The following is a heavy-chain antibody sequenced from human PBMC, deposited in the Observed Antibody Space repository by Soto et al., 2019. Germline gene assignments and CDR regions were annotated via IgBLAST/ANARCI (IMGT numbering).Heavy chain of an antibody. Sequence: GGSLRLSCAASGFTFSSYSMNWVRQAPGKXLEWVSSISSSSSYIYYADSVKGRFTISRDNAKNSLYLQMNSLRAEDTAVYYCARGGVYCTNGVCPADNWFDPWGQGTLVTVSS. CDR1: GFTFSSYS. CDR2: ISSSSSYI. V-gene: IGHV3-21*01. D-gene: IGHD2-8*01. CDR3: ARGGVYCTNGVCPADNWFDP. J-gene: IGHJ5*02.